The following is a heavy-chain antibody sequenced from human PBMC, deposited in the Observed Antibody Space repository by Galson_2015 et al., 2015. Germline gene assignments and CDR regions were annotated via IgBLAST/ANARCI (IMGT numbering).Heavy chain of an antibody. D-gene: IGHD6-25*01. CDR1: CFPFRPPS. CDR2: SINKGYSYTT. J-gene: IGHJ4*02. V-gene: IGHV3-72*01. Sequence: SLLLSCSASCFPFRPPSLAWFLPSPGKGLEWVGRSINKGYSYTTEYAASVKGRFTISGDDSKSSLYLQMNSLKIEDTAVYYCARGFRGSSGWYFDYWGQGTLVTVSS. CDR3: ARGFRGSSGWYFDY.